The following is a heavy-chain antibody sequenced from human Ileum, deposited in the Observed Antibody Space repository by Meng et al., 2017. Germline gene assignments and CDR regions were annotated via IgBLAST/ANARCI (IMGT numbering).Heavy chain of an antibody. D-gene: IGHD4-23*01. CDR2: ISHSGSA. CDR1: SGSISSNTY. Sequence: QVEVQESGPGLVRPSGTLSLTCAVSSGSISSNTYWSWGRQPPGKGLEWIGQISHSGSAYYNPSLKSRVTMSVDKSKSQFSLMLTSVTAADTAIYYCARHGGYSQDFWGQGTLVTVSS. J-gene: IGHJ4*02. V-gene: IGHV4-4*02. CDR3: ARHGGYSQDF.